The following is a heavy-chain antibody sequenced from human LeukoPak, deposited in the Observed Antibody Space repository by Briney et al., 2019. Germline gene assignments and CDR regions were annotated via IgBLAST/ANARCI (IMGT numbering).Heavy chain of an antibody. CDR1: GYSFTSNY. CDR3: ARDEGGSYYIFDY. J-gene: IGHJ4*02. V-gene: IGHV1-46*01. CDR2: INPSGGTP. D-gene: IGHD1-26*01. Sequence: ASVKISCKASGYSFTSNYLEWVRLAPGQGLEWMGIINPSGGTPSYAQKFQGRVTMTRDTSTSTVYMELSSLRSEDTAVYYCARDEGGSYYIFDYWGQGTQVTVSS.